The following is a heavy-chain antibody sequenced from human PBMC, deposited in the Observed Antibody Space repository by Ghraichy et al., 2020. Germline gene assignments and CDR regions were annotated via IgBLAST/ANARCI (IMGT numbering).Heavy chain of an antibody. Sequence: SETLSLTCAVYGGSFSGYYWSWIRQPPGKGLEWIGEINHSGSTNYNPSLKSRVTISVDTSKNQFSLKLSSVTAADTAVYYCARVQDYGGTDDAFDIWGQGTMVTVSS. J-gene: IGHJ3*02. CDR2: INHSGST. CDR3: ARVQDYGGTDDAFDI. CDR1: GGSFSGYY. D-gene: IGHD4-23*01. V-gene: IGHV4-34*01.